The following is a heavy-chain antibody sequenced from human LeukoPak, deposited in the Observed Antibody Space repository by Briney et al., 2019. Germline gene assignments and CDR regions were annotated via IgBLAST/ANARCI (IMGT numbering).Heavy chain of an antibody. D-gene: IGHD1-26*01. Sequence: SETLSLTCTVSGGSISSSSYYWGWTRQPPGKGLEWIGTIYYSGSTYYNPSLKSRVTISVDTSKNQFSLKLSSVTAADTAVYYCARRLALGTYDYWGQGTLATVSS. CDR3: ARRLALGTYDY. V-gene: IGHV4-39*01. J-gene: IGHJ4*02. CDR1: GGSISSSSYY. CDR2: IYYSGST.